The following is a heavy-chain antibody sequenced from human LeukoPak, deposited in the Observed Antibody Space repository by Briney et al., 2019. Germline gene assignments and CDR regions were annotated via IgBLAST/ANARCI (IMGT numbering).Heavy chain of an antibody. Sequence: GGSLRLSCAASGFTFSAYSMNWVRQAPGKGLEWVSSISTLSYIYYVDSVKGRFTISRDNAKNSLYLQMNSLRVEDTAVYYCARVGPGELPFDYWGQGTLVTVYS. CDR1: GFTFSAYS. D-gene: IGHD1-26*01. CDR3: ARVGPGELPFDY. V-gene: IGHV3-21*01. J-gene: IGHJ4*02. CDR2: ISTLSYI.